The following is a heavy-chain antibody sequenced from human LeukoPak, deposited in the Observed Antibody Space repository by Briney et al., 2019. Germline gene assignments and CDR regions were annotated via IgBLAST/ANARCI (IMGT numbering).Heavy chain of an antibody. CDR3: ARYGFPAGMDV. J-gene: IGHJ6*02. D-gene: IGHD6-25*01. V-gene: IGHV3-7*04. Sequence: GGSLRLSCVVSGFTFSNNWMSWVRQTPGKGLEWVANIKEDGSEKYYVGSVKGRFTISRDNAKNSLFLQMNSLRVEDTALYYCARYGFPAGMDVRGQGTTVAVSS. CDR2: IKEDGSEK. CDR1: GFTFSNNW.